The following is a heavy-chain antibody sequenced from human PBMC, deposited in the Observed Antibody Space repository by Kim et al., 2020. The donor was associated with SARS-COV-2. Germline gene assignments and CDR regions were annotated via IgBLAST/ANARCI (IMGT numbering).Heavy chain of an antibody. CDR1: GFTFSSYE. J-gene: IGHJ6*02. CDR3: ARDRKQLVEGYYYGMDV. V-gene: IGHV3-48*03. CDR2: ISSSGSTI. Sequence: GGSLRLSCAASGFTFSSYEMNWVRQAPGKGLEWVSYISSSGSTIYYADSVKGRFTISRDNAKNSLYLQMNSLRAEDTAVYYCARDRKQLVEGYYYGMDVWGQGTTVTVSS. D-gene: IGHD6-6*01.